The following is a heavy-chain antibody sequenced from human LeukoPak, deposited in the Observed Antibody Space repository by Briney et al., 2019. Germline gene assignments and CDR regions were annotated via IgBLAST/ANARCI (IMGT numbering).Heavy chain of an antibody. J-gene: IGHJ4*02. CDR3: AKPRTIAVPGRSGFDS. V-gene: IGHV3-23*01. CDR2: ISDLGAST. CDR1: GFTFSNYA. D-gene: IGHD6-13*01. Sequence: SGGSLRLYCAASGFTFSNYAMNWVRQAPGKGLEWVSVISDLGASTYYADSVKGRFTISRDNSKNTLYLQMNSLRAEDTAVYYCAKPRTIAVPGRSGFDSWGQGTLVTVSS.